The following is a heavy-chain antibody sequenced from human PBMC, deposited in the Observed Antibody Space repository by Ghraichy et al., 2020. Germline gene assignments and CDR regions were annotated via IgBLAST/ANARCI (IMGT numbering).Heavy chain of an antibody. V-gene: IGHV3-7*03. CDR1: RFTFSESW. Sequence: GGSLRLSCAASRFTFSESWMNWVRQAPGKGLEWVASMNPDGIEIYYIDSVRGRFTISRDNARNSLYLQTNSLRAEDTAMYYCARAVGWSAFDYCGQGTLVTVSA. D-gene: IGHD1-26*01. CDR2: MNPDGIEI. CDR3: ARAVGWSAFDY. J-gene: IGHJ4*02.